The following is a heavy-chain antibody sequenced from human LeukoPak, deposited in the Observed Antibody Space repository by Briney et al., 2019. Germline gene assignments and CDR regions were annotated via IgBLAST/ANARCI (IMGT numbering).Heavy chain of an antibody. CDR2: IYYSGNT. V-gene: IGHV4-39*01. CDR3: ARPVGYSYGYMDV. CDR1: GVSISSSNSY. D-gene: IGHD5-18*01. J-gene: IGHJ6*03. Sequence: SETLSLTCTVSGVSISSSNSYWGWIRQPPGKGLEWIGSIYYSGNTYYNASLKSQVSISIDTSKNQFSLRLTSVTAADTAVYYCARPVGYSYGYMDVWGKGTTVTISS.